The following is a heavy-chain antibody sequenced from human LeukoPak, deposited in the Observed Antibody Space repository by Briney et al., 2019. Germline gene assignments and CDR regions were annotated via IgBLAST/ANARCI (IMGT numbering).Heavy chain of an antibody. Sequence: GGSLRLSCAASGFTFSSYEMNWVRQAPGKGLEWVSYIIGSGSTIYYADSVKGRFTISRDNARNSLYLQMSSLRAEDTAVYYCAREADDNLGYWGQGTLVTVSS. J-gene: IGHJ4*02. D-gene: IGHD3-22*01. CDR2: IIGSGSTI. V-gene: IGHV3-48*03. CDR3: AREADDNLGY. CDR1: GFTFSSYE.